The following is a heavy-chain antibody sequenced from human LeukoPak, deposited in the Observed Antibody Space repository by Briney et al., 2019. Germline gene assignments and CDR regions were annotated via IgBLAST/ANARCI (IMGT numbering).Heavy chain of an antibody. CDR1: GFTISTTGVS. V-gene: IGHV2-5*04. CDR2: IYYNDDE. D-gene: IGHD1-14*01. Sequence: ESGPTLVXPTQTLTLTCTFSGFTISTTGVSVGWIRQPPGKALEWLALIYYNDDERYSPSLKSRITITKDTSKNQVVLTMTNMDPVDTGIYYCVQRQWTVRPEYCFDFWGQGTLVTVSS. J-gene: IGHJ4*02. CDR3: VQRQWTVRPEYCFDF.